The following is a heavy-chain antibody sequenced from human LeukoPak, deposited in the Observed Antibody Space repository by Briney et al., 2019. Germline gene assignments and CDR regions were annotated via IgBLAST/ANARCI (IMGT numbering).Heavy chain of an antibody. CDR1: GYTFTSYY. V-gene: IGHV1-46*01. Sequence: ASVKVSCKASGYTFTSYYMHWMRQAPGQGLEWMGIINPSGGSTSYAQKFQGRVTMTRDTSTSTVYMELSSLRSEDTAVYYCARDYGVVTAISYYFDYWGQGTLVTVSS. D-gene: IGHD2-21*02. CDR3: ARDYGVVTAISYYFDY. J-gene: IGHJ4*02. CDR2: INPSGGST.